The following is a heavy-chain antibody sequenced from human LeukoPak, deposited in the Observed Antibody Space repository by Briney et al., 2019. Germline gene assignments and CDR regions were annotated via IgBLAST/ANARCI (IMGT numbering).Heavy chain of an antibody. Sequence: SETLSLTCTVSGGSISSYYWSWIRQPPGKGLEWIGYIYYSGSTNYNPSLKSRVTTSVDTSKNQFSLKLSSVTAADTAVYYCARSWYSGSYYYYYYMDVWGKGTTVTISS. CDR3: ARSWYSGSYYYYYYMDV. V-gene: IGHV4-59*01. CDR1: GGSISSYY. CDR2: IYYSGST. D-gene: IGHD1-26*01. J-gene: IGHJ6*03.